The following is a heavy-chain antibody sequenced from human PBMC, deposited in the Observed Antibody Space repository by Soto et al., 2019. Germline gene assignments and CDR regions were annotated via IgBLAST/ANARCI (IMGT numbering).Heavy chain of an antibody. D-gene: IGHD2-2*01. CDR2: IKQDGSEK. J-gene: IGHJ6*03. V-gene: IGHV3-7*01. CDR3: ARDLHDLVSAAMGWRDYYYMDL. Sequence: GGSLRLSCAASGFTFSSYWMSWVRQAPGKGLEWVANIKQDGSEKYYVDSVKGRFTISRDNAKNSLYLQMNSLRAEDTAVYYCARDLHDLVSAAMGWRDYYYMDLWGKGTTVTVSS. CDR1: GFTFSSYW.